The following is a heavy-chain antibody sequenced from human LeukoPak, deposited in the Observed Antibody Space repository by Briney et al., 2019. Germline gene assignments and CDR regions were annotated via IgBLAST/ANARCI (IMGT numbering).Heavy chain of an antibody. V-gene: IGHV3-30-3*01. J-gene: IGHJ4*02. D-gene: IGHD3-10*01. Sequence: PGGSLRLSCAASGFTFSIYVMHWVRQAPGKGLEWVSAISITGSNKYYADSVKGRFTISRDNSKNTLYLQMSSLRAEDTAVYSCARGYLVRGPNDNWGQGTLVTVSS. CDR2: ISITGSNK. CDR1: GFTFSIYV. CDR3: ARGYLVRGPNDN.